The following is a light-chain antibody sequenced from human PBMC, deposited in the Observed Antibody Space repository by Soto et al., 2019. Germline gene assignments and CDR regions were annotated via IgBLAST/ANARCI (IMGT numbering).Light chain of an antibody. CDR2: KAS. J-gene: IGKJ5*01. Sequence: DIQVTQSPSTLSGSVGAAVTITCRASQTISSWLAWYQQKPGKAPKLMIYKASSLESGVPSRFSGSGSGTECTLTISSLQPEDVATYYCQQLNSYPITLGQGTRLEIK. CDR3: QQLNSYPIT. CDR1: QTISSW. V-gene: IGKV1-5*03.